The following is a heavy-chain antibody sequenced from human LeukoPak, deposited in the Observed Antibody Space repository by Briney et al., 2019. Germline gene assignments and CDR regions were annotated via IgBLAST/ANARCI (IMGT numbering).Heavy chain of an antibody. CDR1: GGSISSYY. CDR3: ARAYCSGGSCYLEAFDI. J-gene: IGHJ3*02. V-gene: IGHV4-59*12. D-gene: IGHD2-15*01. Sequence: PSETLSLTCTVSGGSISSYYWSWIRQPPGKGLEWIGYIYYSGGTNYNPSLKSRVTISVDTSKNQFSLKLSSVTAADTAVYYCARAYCSGGSCYLEAFDIWGQGTMVTVSS. CDR2: IYYSGGT.